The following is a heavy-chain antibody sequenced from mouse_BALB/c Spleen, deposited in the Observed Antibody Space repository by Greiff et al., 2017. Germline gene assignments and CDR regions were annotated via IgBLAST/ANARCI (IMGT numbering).Heavy chain of an antibody. V-gene: IGHV3-2*02. CDR2: ISYSGST. CDR3: ARLAAPYAMDY. J-gene: IGHJ4*01. Sequence: EVKLEESGPGLVKPSQSLSLTCTVTGYSITSDYAWNWIRQFPGNKLEWMGYISYSGSTSYNPSLNSRISITRDTSKNQFFLQLNSVTTEDTATYYCARLAAPYAMDYWGQGTSVTVSS. CDR1: GYSITSDYA.